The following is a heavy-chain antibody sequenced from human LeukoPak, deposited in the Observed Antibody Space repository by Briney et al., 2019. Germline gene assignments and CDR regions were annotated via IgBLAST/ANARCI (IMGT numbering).Heavy chain of an antibody. CDR3: AQYCSSTSCYERIKNYYYYYGMDV. CDR1: GGTFSSYA. CDR2: IIPIFGTA. J-gene: IGHJ6*02. D-gene: IGHD2-2*01. V-gene: IGHV1-69*13. Sequence: ASVKVSCKASGGTFSSYAISWVRQAPGQGLEWMGGIIPIFGTANYAQKFQGRVTITADESTSTAYMELSSLRSEDTAVYYCAQYCSSTSCYERIKNYYYYYGMDVWGQGTTVTVSS.